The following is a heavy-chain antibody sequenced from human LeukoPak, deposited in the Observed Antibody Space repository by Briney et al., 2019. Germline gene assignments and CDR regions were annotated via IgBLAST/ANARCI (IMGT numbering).Heavy chain of an antibody. Sequence: GASLRLSCAASGFTFTNYAMYWVRQAPGKGLEWVSAVSGRDDSTYYADSVKGRFTISRDTSKNTLYLQMNSLRAEDTAVYYRAKWGDYDILTGYYDPDYWGQGTLVTVSS. D-gene: IGHD3-9*01. V-gene: IGHV3-23*01. CDR3: AKWGDYDILTGYYDPDY. J-gene: IGHJ4*02. CDR1: GFTFTNYA. CDR2: VSGRDDST.